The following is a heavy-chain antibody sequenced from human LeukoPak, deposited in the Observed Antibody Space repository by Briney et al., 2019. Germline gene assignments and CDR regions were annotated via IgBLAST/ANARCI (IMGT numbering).Heavy chain of an antibody. V-gene: IGHV3-23*01. J-gene: IGHJ4*02. CDR2: ISGSGGST. CDR1: GFTFSSYA. CDR3: AKDQPRAWGTIFWRSD. Sequence: PGGSLRLSCAASGFTFSSYAMSWVRQAPGKGLEWVSAISGSGGSTYYADSVKGRFTISRDNSKNTLYLQMNSLRAEDPAVYYCAKDQPRAWGTIFWRSDWGQGTLVTVSS. D-gene: IGHD3-3*01.